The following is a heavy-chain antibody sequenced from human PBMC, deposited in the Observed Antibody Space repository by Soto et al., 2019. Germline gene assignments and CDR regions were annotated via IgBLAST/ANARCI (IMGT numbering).Heavy chain of an antibody. V-gene: IGHV3-23*01. CDR3: AKGSRFLEWLLIDY. D-gene: IGHD3-3*01. Sequence: GGSLRLSCAASGFTFSNHAMNWVRQAPGKGLEWVSVISGSGDTSYADSVKGRITISRDNSKNTLYLQMNSLRAEDTAVYYCAKGSRFLEWLLIDYWGQGTLVTVSS. CDR2: ISGSGDT. J-gene: IGHJ4*02. CDR1: GFTFSNHA.